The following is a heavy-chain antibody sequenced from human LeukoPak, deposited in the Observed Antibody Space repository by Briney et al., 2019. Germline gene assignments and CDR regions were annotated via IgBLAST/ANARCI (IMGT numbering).Heavy chain of an antibody. CDR3: ARPSNCSSTSCYGYYYGMDV. V-gene: IGHV1-8*01. Sequence: GASVKVSCKASVYTFTSYDINWVRQPTGQGLEWMGSMNPNGGNTGYAQKFQGRVTMTRNTSISTAYMELSSLRSEDPAVYYCARPSNCSSTSCYGYYYGMDVWGQGPTVTVSS. D-gene: IGHD2-2*01. CDR1: VYTFTSYD. CDR2: MNPNGGNT. J-gene: IGHJ6*02.